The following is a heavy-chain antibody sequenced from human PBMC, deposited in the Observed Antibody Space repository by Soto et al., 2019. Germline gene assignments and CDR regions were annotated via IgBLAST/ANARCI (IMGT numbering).Heavy chain of an antibody. D-gene: IGHD2-2*01. CDR1: GGFISSGGDY. CDR3: ARERCSTGCPMDV. V-gene: IGHV4-31*03. CDR2: IYHSGST. J-gene: IGHJ6*02. Sequence: SETLSLSYTVSGGFISSGGDYWAWIRQHPGKGLEWIGYIYHSGSTYYNPSLKSRVTISVDTSENQFSLRLSSVTAADTAIYYCARERCSTGCPMDVWGQGATVTVSS.